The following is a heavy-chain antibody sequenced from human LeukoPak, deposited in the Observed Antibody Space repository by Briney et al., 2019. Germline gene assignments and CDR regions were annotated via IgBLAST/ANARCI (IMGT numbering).Heavy chain of an antibody. CDR1: GFTFSSYA. CDR2: ISGSGGST. Sequence: PGGSLRLSCAASGFTFSSYAMSWVRQAPGKGLEWVSAISGSGGSTYYADSVKGRFTISRDNSKNTLYLQMNSLRAEDTAVYYCAKGPTMTIFGLVFDYWGQGTLVTVSS. CDR3: AKGPTMTIFGLVFDY. V-gene: IGHV3-23*01. J-gene: IGHJ4*02. D-gene: IGHD3-3*01.